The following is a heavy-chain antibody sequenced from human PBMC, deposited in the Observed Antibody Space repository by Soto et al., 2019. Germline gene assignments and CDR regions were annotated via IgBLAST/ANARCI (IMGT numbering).Heavy chain of an antibody. Sequence: QVQLVESGGGVVQPGRSLRLSCAASGFTFSSYGMHWVRQAPGKGLEWVAVISYDGSNKYYADSVKGRFTISRDNSKNTLYRQMNSLGAEDTAVYYCAKDRGGGVLLWFGELPGYWGQGTLVTVSS. V-gene: IGHV3-30*18. CDR3: AKDRGGGVLLWFGELPGY. CDR2: ISYDGSNK. D-gene: IGHD3-10*01. J-gene: IGHJ4*02. CDR1: GFTFSSYG.